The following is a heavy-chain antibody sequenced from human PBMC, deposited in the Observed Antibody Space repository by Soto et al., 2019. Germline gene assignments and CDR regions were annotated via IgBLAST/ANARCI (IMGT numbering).Heavy chain of an antibody. Sequence: SETLSLTCTVAGGSIRSSSYYWGWIRQPPGKGLEWIGSIYNSGSTYYNPSLKSRVTIYVDTSKNQLSLELSSVTAADTAVYYCARGYSYGYDPLGYWGQGTLVTVSS. V-gene: IGHV4-39*01. J-gene: IGHJ4*02. CDR1: GGSIRSSSYY. D-gene: IGHD5-18*01. CDR3: ARGYSYGYDPLGY. CDR2: IYNSGST.